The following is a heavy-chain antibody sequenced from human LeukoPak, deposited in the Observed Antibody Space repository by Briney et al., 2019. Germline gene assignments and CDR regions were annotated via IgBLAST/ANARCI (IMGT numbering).Heavy chain of an antibody. Sequence: GASVKVSCKPSGYTFTAYCTHWVRQAPGQGLEWMGWIDPRNGGTHYAQKFQGRVTMTRDTSISTAYMQLSSLRSDDTAMYSCAKIGISGSYWDFDSWGQGTLVTVSS. CDR3: AKIGISGSYWDFDS. D-gene: IGHD1-26*01. V-gene: IGHV1-2*02. J-gene: IGHJ4*02. CDR2: IDPRNGGT. CDR1: GYTFTAYC.